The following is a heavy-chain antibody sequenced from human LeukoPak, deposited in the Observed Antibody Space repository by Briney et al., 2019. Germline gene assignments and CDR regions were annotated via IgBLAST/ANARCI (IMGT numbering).Heavy chain of an antibody. CDR2: ILSSGST. J-gene: IGHJ5*02. CDR3: ARRVISEFSIDKGNWLDP. V-gene: IGHV4-4*09. D-gene: IGHD3-3*02. CDR1: GGSISNYY. Sequence: PSETLSLTCTVSGGSISNYYWNWIRQSPGKGLEWIGYILSSGSTHHNPSLTGRISLSVDTSKNQFSLKLSSVTAADTAVYYYARRVISEFSIDKGNWLDPWGQGTLVTVSS.